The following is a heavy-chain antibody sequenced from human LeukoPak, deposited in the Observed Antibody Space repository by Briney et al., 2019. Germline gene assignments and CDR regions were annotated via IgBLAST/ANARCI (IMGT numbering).Heavy chain of an antibody. V-gene: IGHV4-59*01. CDR2: IYYSGST. J-gene: IGHJ4*02. CDR1: GGSISSYY. CDR3: ARVASSGSYFWHSFDY. D-gene: IGHD1-26*01. Sequence: SETLSLTCTVSGGSISSYYWSWIRQPPGKGLEWIGYIYYSGSTNYNPSLKSRVTISVDTSKNQFSLKLSSVTAADTAVYYCARVASSGSYFWHSFDYWGQGTLVTVSS.